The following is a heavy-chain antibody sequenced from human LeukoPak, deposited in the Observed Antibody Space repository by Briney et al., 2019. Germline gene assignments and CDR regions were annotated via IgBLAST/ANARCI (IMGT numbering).Heavy chain of an antibody. V-gene: IGHV1-2*04. CDR3: ARVGASGEFYFDN. D-gene: IGHD1-26*01. CDR2: INPNSGGT. CDR1: GYTFTGYY. J-gene: IGHJ4*02. Sequence: ASVKVSCKASGYTFTGYYMHWVRQAPGQGLEWMGWINPNSGGTNYAQKFQGWVTMTRDTSISTAYMELSRLRSDDTAVYYCARVGASGEFYFDNWGQGTLVTVSS.